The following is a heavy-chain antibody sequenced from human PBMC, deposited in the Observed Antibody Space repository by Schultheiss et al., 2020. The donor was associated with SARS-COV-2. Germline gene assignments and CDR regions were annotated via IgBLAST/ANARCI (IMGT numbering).Heavy chain of an antibody. J-gene: IGHJ4*02. CDR3: AKAPLPVAGRGYYFDY. CDR2: ISCSGGST. V-gene: IGHV3-23*01. D-gene: IGHD6-19*01. Sequence: GGSLRLSCAASGFTFSSYAMSWVRQAPGKGLEWVSAISCSGGSTYYADSVKGRFTISRDNAKNSLYLQMNSLRAEDTALYYCAKAPLPVAGRGYYFDYWGQGTLVTVSS. CDR1: GFTFSSYA.